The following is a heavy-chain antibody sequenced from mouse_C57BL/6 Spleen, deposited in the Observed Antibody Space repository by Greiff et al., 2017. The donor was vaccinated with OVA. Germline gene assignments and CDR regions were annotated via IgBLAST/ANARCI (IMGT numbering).Heavy chain of an antibody. CDR2: ISRGSSTI. V-gene: IGHV5-17*01. J-gene: IGHJ3*01. Sequence: EVQRVESGGGLVKPGGSLKLSCAASGFTFSDYGMHWVRQAPEKGLEWVAYISRGSSTIYYADTVKGRFTISRDNATNTLFLQMTSVRSEDTSMYYCARTTGFACWGQGTLVTVSA. CDR3: ARTTGFAC. CDR1: GFTFSDYG. D-gene: IGHD1-1*01.